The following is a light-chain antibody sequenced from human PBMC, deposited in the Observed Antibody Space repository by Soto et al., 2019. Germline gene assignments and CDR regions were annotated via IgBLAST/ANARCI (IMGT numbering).Light chain of an antibody. CDR1: QGLVHSDGNTY. J-gene: IGKJ5*01. V-gene: IGKV2-30*02. Sequence: DIVMTQTPLSSPVTLGQPASISCRSGQGLVHSDGNTYLSWFQQRPGRSPRRLIYKVSNRDSGVPARFSGSGSGTDFALKISRVEAEDVGVYYCMQGTHWPITFGQGTRLEIK. CDR2: KVS. CDR3: MQGTHWPIT.